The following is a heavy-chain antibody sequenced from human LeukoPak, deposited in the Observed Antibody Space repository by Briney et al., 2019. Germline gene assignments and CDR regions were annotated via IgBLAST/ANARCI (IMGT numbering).Heavy chain of an antibody. V-gene: IGHV3-23*01. J-gene: IGHJ4*02. Sequence: GGSLRLSCAASGFTFSSYAMSWVRQAPGKGLEWVSAISGSGGSTYYADSLKGRFTISRDNSKNTLYLQMNSLRAEDTALYYCAKERWVDILTGYYNYWGQGILVTVSS. CDR2: ISGSGGST. CDR1: GFTFSSYA. D-gene: IGHD3-9*01. CDR3: AKERWVDILTGYYNY.